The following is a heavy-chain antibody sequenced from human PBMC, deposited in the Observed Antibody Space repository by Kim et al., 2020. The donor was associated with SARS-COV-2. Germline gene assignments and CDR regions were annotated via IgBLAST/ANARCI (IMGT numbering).Heavy chain of an antibody. V-gene: IGHV3-30-3*01. D-gene: IGHD2-2*02. CDR3: ALPIVVVPAALPGGPGY. CDR1: GFTFSSYA. J-gene: IGHJ4*02. CDR2: ISYDGSNK. Sequence: GGSLRLSCAASGFTFSSYAMHWVRQAPGKGLEWVAVISYDGSNKYYADSVKGRFTISRDNSKNTLYLQMNSLRAEDTAVYYCALPIVVVPAALPGGPGYWGQGTLVTVSS.